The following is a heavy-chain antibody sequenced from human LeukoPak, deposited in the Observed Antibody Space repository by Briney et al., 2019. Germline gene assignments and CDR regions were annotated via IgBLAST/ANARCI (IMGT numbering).Heavy chain of an antibody. J-gene: IGHJ6*03. V-gene: IGHV4-61*09. CDR3: GRGNYCGNTRCHGYYYMDV. Sequence: NPSETLSLTCTVSSGSVSSGTYYWTWIRQPAGKGLEWIGHIYSGGSTNYNPSLKSRVTISTDTSKTQFSLMLSSVTAADTAVYYCGRGNYCGNTRCHGYYYMDVRGKGATVTVSS. CDR1: SGSVSSGTYY. CDR2: IYSGGST. D-gene: IGHD2-2*01.